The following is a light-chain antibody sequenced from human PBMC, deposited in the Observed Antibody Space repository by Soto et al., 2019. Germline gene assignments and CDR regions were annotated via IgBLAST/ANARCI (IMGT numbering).Light chain of an antibody. V-gene: IGKV3-11*01. CDR2: DAS. J-gene: IGKJ5*01. CDR3: QQRSDWPPIT. Sequence: EIVLTQSPATLSLSPGERATLSCRASQSVGSYLVWYQQKPGQAPRLLIYDASNRATGIPAMFSGSGSGTDFTLTISSLESEDFAVYYCQQRSDWPPITFGQGTRLEIK. CDR1: QSVGSY.